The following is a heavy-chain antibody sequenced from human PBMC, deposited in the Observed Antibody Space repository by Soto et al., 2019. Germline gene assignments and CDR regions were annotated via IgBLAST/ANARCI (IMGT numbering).Heavy chain of an antibody. CDR3: AKGAPGSYLVDY. CDR2: ITGSGGYT. CDR1: GFTFSSYA. Sequence: PGGSLRLSCAASGFTFSSYAMSWVRQAPGKGLEWVSAITGSGGYTCYADSVKGRFTISRDNSKNTLYLQVNSLRVEDTAVYYCAKGAPGSYLVDYWGQGTLVTVS. V-gene: IGHV3-23*01. J-gene: IGHJ4*02. D-gene: IGHD3-16*02.